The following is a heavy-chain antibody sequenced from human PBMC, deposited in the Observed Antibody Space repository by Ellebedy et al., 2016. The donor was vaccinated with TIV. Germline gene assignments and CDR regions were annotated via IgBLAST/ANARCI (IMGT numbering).Heavy chain of an antibody. CDR3: ARVDILRWYYFDS. Sequence: GESLKISCAASGFTFSDYYMTWIRQPPGRGLQWVSYISSTASTMYYPDSVEGRFTISRDNARNSLFLQMNNLRAEDTAVYYCARVDILRWYYFDSWGQGTLVTVSS. CDR2: ISSTASTM. V-gene: IGHV3-11*01. CDR1: GFTFSDYY. J-gene: IGHJ4*02. D-gene: IGHD3-9*01.